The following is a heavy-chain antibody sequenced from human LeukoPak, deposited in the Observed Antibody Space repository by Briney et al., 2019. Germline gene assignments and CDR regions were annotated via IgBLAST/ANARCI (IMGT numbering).Heavy chain of an antibody. D-gene: IGHD3-22*01. CDR2: IRYDGSNK. Sequence: GGSLRLSCAASGFTFSSYGMHWVRQAPGKGLEWVAFIRYDGSNKYYADSVKGRFTISRDNSKNTLYLQMNSLRAEDTAVYYCAKAGRYDSRDSYFDYWGQGTLVTVSS. J-gene: IGHJ4*02. CDR1: GFTFSSYG. V-gene: IGHV3-30*02. CDR3: AKAGRYDSRDSYFDY.